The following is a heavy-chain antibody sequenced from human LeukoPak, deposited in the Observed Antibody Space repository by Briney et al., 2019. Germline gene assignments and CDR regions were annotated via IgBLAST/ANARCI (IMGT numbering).Heavy chain of an antibody. V-gene: IGHV1-46*01. CDR1: GYTFTSYY. CDR3: ARDSPMGNWNRKGCDY. J-gene: IGHJ4*02. Sequence: ASVKVSCKSSGYTFTSYYIHWVRQAPGQGLEWMGIISPSGGGTGYAQNFQGRVTMTRDTSTSTVYMELSSLRSEDTAVYYCARDSPMGNWNRKGCDYWGQGTLVTVSS. CDR2: ISPSGGGT. D-gene: IGHD1-1*01.